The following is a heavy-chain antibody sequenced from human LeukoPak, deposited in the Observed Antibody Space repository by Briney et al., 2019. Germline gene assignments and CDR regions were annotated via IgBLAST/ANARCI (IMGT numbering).Heavy chain of an antibody. Sequence: GGSLRLSCAASGFTFLSYGMHWVRQAPGKGLEWVAFIRYDGSNKYYADSVKGRFTISRDNSKNALYLQMNSLRAEDTAVYYCAKAILAYCGGDCRPTIDYWGQGTLVTVSS. V-gene: IGHV3-30*02. CDR3: AKAILAYCGGDCRPTIDY. CDR2: IRYDGSNK. J-gene: IGHJ4*02. CDR1: GFTFLSYG. D-gene: IGHD2-21*02.